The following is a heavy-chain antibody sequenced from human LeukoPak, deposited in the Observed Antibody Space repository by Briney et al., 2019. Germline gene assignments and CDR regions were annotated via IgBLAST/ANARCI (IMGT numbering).Heavy chain of an antibody. J-gene: IGHJ4*02. V-gene: IGHV3-30*02. CDR1: EFTFSNYG. CDR2: IRYDGSNK. CDR3: AKGPYSSSWTLSY. Sequence: GGSLRLSCAASEFTFSNYGMHWVRQAPGKGLEWVAFIRYDGSNKYYADSVKGRFTISRDNSKNTLYLQMNSLRAEDTAVYYCAKGPYSSSWTLSYWGQGTLVTVSS. D-gene: IGHD6-13*01.